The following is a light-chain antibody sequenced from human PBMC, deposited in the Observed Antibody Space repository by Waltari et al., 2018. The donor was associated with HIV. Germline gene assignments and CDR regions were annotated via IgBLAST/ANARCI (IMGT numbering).Light chain of an antibody. J-gene: IGLJ1*01. V-gene: IGLV2-11*01. CDR3: CSYAGSYTYV. CDR2: DVS. CDR1: SSDVGGYNY. Sequence: QSALTQPRSVSGSPGQSVTISCTGTSSDVGGYNYVSWYQQHPGEAPKVRIYDVSNRPSGVPDRFSGSKSGNTASLTISGLQAEDEADYYCCSYAGSYTYVFGTGTKVTVL.